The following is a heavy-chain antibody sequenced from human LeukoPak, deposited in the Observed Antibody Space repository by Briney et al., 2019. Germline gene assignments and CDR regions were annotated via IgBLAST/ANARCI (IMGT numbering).Heavy chain of an antibody. CDR2: ISYDGSNK. Sequence: GGSLRLSCAASGFTFRSYGMHWVRQAPGKGLEWVAFISYDGSNKYYADSVKGRFTISRDNSKNTLYLQMNSLRAEDTAVYYCARNSGWVDYWGQGTLVTVSS. V-gene: IGHV3-30*03. CDR3: ARNSGWVDY. J-gene: IGHJ4*02. CDR1: GFTFRSYG. D-gene: IGHD6-19*01.